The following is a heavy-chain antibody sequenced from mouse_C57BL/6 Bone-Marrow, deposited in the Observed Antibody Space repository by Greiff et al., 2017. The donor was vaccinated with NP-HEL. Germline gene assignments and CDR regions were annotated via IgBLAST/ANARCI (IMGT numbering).Heavy chain of an antibody. CDR1: GYSFTGYF. V-gene: IGHV1-20*01. D-gene: IGHD1-1*01. J-gene: IGHJ1*03. Sequence: VQLKESGPELVKPGDSVKISCKASGYSFTGYFMNWVMQSHGKSLEWIGRINPYNGDTFYNQKFKGKATLTVDKSSSTAHMELRSLTSEDSAVYYCAREGYYYGSSYCYWYFDVWGTGTTVTVSS. CDR2: INPYNGDT. CDR3: AREGYYYGSSYCYWYFDV.